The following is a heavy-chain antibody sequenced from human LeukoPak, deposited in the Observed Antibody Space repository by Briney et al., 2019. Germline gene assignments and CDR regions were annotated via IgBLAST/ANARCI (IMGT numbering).Heavy chain of an antibody. CDR3: VKDLSYESSGHVLEY. D-gene: IGHD3-22*01. Sequence: PGGSLRLSCVASGFTFEDYTMHGVGQAPGKNLDWVSLISWDGTTYYTDSVKGRFTISRDNSKNSLYLQMDTLRSEDTAFYYCVKDLSYESSGHVLEYWGQGTLVTVSS. CDR2: ISWDGTT. J-gene: IGHJ4*02. CDR1: GFTFEDYT. V-gene: IGHV3-43*01.